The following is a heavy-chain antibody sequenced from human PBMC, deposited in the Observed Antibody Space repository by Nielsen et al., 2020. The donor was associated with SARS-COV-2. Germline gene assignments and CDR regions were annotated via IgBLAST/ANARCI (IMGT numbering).Heavy chain of an antibody. V-gene: IGHV3-7*01. CDR2: IKPDGGGK. CDR1: GFSVRTKF. Sequence: GESLKISCAASGFSVRTKFMSWVRQAPGKGLEWVAYIKPDGGGKSYVDSVTGRFTISRDNTKNSLYLQMNSLRAEDTAVYYCARGGRWGQGTLVTVSS. CDR3: ARGGR. J-gene: IGHJ4*02.